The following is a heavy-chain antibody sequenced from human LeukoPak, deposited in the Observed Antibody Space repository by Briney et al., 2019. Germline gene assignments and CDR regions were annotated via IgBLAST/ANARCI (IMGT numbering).Heavy chain of an antibody. J-gene: IGHJ6*03. CDR3: ARDQRERYNWNGRTRYYYYYYYMDV. V-gene: IGHV1-69*13. Sequence: ASVKVSCKASGYTFTSYDINWVRQAPGQGLEWMGGIIPIFGTANYAQKFQGRVTITADESTSTAYMELSSLRSEDTAVYYCARDQRERYNWNGRTRYYYYYYYMDVWGTGTTVTVSS. D-gene: IGHD1-1*01. CDR1: GYTFTSYD. CDR2: IIPIFGTA.